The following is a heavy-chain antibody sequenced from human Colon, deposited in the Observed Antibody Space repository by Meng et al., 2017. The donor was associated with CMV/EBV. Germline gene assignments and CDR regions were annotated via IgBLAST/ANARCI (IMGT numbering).Heavy chain of an antibody. CDR2: IIPSLDLG. CDR1: FSTYT. J-gene: IGHJ3*01. D-gene: IGHD3-22*01. V-gene: IGHV1-69*02. CDR3: ARAVGHYYDSSGDYSFDL. Sequence: FSTYTFIWVRQALGQALEWMGRIIPSLDLGNYAQKFQDRVTITADKSTSTVYMELSSLRSEDTAVYYCARAVGHYYDSSGDYSFDLWGQGTVVTVSS.